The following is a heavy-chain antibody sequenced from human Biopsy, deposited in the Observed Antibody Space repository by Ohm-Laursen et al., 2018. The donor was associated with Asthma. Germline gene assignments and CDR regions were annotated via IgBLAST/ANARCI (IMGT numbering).Heavy chain of an antibody. CDR2: INPNSGAT. J-gene: IGHJ5*02. CDR3: ARGQKSAGDRWFDP. Sequence: SVKVSCKASGGTFSSYAISWVRQAPGQGLEWMGGINPNSGATNYAQKFQGRVTMTRDTSISTAYMEVSRLRSDDTAVYYCARGQKSAGDRWFDPWGQGTLVTVSS. CDR1: GGTFSSYA. V-gene: IGHV1-2*02. D-gene: IGHD6-13*01.